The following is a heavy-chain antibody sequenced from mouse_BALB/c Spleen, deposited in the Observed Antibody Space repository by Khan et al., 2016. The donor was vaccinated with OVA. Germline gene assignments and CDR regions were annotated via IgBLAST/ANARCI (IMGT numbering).Heavy chain of an antibody. CDR2: INPSNGDT. J-gene: IGHJ3*01. V-gene: IGHV1S81*02. D-gene: IGHD1-1*02. Sequence: QVQLQQSGAELVKPGASVKLSCKASGYTFTSYYIYWVKQRPGQGLEWIGGINPSNGDTYLHEKFESKATLNVDKSSSTAFMQVSSLASRDSAVYYCTRSGWAAFAYWGQGTLVTVSA. CDR3: TRSGWAAFAY. CDR1: GYTFTSYY.